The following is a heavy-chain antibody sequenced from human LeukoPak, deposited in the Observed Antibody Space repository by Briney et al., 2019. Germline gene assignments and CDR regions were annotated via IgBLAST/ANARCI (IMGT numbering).Heavy chain of an antibody. CDR2: IYYSGST. Sequence: PSETLSLTCTVSGGSISSYYWSWIRQPPGKGLEWIGYIYYSGSTNYNPSLKSRVTISVDTSKNQFSLKLSSVTAADTAVYYCASYYYDSSGEGDWFDPWGQGTLVTVSS. CDR1: GGSISSYY. CDR3: ASYYYDSSGEGDWFDP. D-gene: IGHD3-22*01. J-gene: IGHJ5*02. V-gene: IGHV4-59*12.